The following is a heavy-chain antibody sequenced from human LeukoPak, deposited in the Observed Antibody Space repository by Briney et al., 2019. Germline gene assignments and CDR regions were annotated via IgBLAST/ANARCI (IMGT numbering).Heavy chain of an antibody. CDR2: IKQDGSEK. D-gene: IGHD3-10*01. Sequence: GGSLRLSCAASGFTFSSYWMSWVRQAPGKGLEGVANIKQDGSEKYYVDSVKGRFTISRDNAKNSLYLQMNSLRAEDTAVYYCARDGYGSGSYSNDYWGQGTLVTVSS. CDR1: GFTFSSYW. J-gene: IGHJ4*02. V-gene: IGHV3-7*01. CDR3: ARDGYGSGSYSNDY.